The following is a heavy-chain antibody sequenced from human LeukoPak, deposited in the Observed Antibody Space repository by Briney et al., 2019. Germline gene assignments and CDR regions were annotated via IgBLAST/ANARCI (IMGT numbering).Heavy chain of an antibody. CDR2: INPNTGGT. Sequence: ASVKVSCKASGYTFTGYYIHWVRQAPGQGLEWMGWINPNTGGTNYAQKFQGRVTVTRDTSISTAYMELRSLRSDDTAVYYCARVPPYYYGSGSYREYYYYMDVWGKGTTVTVSS. J-gene: IGHJ6*03. CDR1: GYTFTGYY. D-gene: IGHD3-10*01. V-gene: IGHV1-2*02. CDR3: ARVPPYYYGSGSYREYYYYMDV.